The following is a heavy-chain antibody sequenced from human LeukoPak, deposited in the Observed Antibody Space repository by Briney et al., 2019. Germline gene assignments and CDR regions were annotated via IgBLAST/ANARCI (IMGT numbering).Heavy chain of an antibody. Sequence: PGGSLRLSCAASGFTFSSYAMSWVRQAPGKGLEWVSAISGSGDGTYYTDSVKGRFTISRDNTKSTLYLQMNSLRAEDTAVYYCARDKWGSWYWGQGTLVTVSS. CDR3: ARDKWGSWY. D-gene: IGHD7-27*01. V-gene: IGHV3-23*01. CDR1: GFTFSSYA. J-gene: IGHJ4*02. CDR2: ISGSGDGT.